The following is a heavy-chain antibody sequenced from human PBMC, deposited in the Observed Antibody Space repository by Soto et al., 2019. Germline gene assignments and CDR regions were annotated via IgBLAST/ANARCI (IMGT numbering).Heavy chain of an antibody. V-gene: IGHV1-3*01. J-gene: IGHJ5*02. D-gene: IGHD3-22*01. CDR1: GYTFTSYA. Sequence: QVQLVQSGAEVKKPGASVKVSCKASGYTFTSYAMHWVRQAPRQRLEWMGWINAGNGNTKYSQKFQGRVTITRDTSASTAYMELSSLRSEDTAVYYCARSSGYSKNWFDPWGQGTLVTVSS. CDR2: INAGNGNT. CDR3: ARSSGYSKNWFDP.